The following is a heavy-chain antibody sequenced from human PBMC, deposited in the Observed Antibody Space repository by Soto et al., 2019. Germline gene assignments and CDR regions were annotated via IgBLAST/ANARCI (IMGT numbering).Heavy chain of an antibody. J-gene: IGHJ5*02. CDR1: GGSISSGGYY. V-gene: IGHV4-31*03. Sequence: QVQLQESGPGLVKPSQTLSLTCTVSGGSISSGGYYWSWIRQHPGKGLEWIGYIYYSGSTYYNPSLKSRVTISVDTSKNQFSLKLSSVTAADTAVYSCARVPNHYYDSSGSPRDNWFDPWGQGTLVTVSS. CDR3: ARVPNHYYDSSGSPRDNWFDP. CDR2: IYYSGST. D-gene: IGHD3-22*01.